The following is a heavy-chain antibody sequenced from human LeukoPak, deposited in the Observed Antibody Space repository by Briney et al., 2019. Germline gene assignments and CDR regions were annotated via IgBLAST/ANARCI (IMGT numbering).Heavy chain of an antibody. CDR1: GFTVSSNY. CDR2: IYSGGST. CDR3: AREPQGDSSGYDAFDV. V-gene: IGHV3-66*01. D-gene: IGHD3-22*01. Sequence: PGGSLRLSCAASGFTVSSNYMSWVRQAPGKGLEWVSVIYSGGSTYYADSVKGRFTLSRDSSKNKLFLQMNSLRAEDTPGYYCAREPQGDSSGYDAFDVWGQGTLVTVSS. J-gene: IGHJ3*01.